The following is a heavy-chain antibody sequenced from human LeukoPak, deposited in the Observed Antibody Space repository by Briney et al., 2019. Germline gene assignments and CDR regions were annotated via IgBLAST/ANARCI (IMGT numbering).Heavy chain of an antibody. CDR3: ARQHSSSWYAGEKNFDY. CDR1: GGSISSYY. D-gene: IGHD6-13*01. Sequence: SETLSLTCTVSGGSISSYYWSWIRQPPGKGLEWIGEINHSGSTNYNPSLKSRVTISVDTSKNQFSLKLSSVTAADTAVYYCARQHSSSWYAGEKNFDYWGQGTLVTVSS. V-gene: IGHV4-34*01. CDR2: INHSGST. J-gene: IGHJ4*02.